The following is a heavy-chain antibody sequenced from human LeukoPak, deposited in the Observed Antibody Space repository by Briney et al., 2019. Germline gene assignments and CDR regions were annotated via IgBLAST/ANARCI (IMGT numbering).Heavy chain of an antibody. V-gene: IGHV3-23*01. D-gene: IGHD4-23*01. J-gene: IGHJ4*02. CDR3: ARDYGGNSSPFYYY. Sequence: GXXLXLSCAAFGFTFSRYAMRWVRQARGKGGEWVLAISVSVSITYYADSVNCRFTISRHNSNNTLYLQMNSLRAEDTAVYYCARDYGGNSSPFYYYWGQGTLVTVSS. CDR1: GFTFSRYA. CDR2: ISVSVSIT.